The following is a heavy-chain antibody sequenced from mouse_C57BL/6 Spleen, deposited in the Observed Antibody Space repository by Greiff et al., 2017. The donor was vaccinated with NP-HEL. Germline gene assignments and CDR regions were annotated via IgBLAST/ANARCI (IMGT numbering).Heavy chain of an antibody. J-gene: IGHJ1*03. D-gene: IGHD1-1*01. V-gene: IGHV5-16*01. CDR1: GFTFSDYY. CDR2: INYDGSST. CDR3: ARVSSSYFDV. Sequence: EVQRVESEGGLVQPGSSMKLSCTASGFTFSDYYMAWVRQVPEKGLEWVANINYDGSSTYYLDSLKSRFIISRDNAKNILYLQMSSLKSEDTATYYCARVSSSYFDVWGTGTTVTVSS.